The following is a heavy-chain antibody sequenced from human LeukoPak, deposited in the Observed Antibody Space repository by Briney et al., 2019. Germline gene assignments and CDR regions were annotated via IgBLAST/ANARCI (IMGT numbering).Heavy chain of an antibody. Sequence: SETLSLTCTVSGXSTSSYYWSWIRQPPGKGLEWIGSLYYSGSTNSNPSLKTRVTMSVDTYKNRFSLNLSSMTAADTAVYYCARANMIISAFDFWGRGTMVTVSS. J-gene: IGHJ3*01. CDR1: GXSTSSYY. D-gene: IGHD3-16*01. CDR2: LYYSGST. V-gene: IGHV4-59*01. CDR3: ARANMIISAFDF.